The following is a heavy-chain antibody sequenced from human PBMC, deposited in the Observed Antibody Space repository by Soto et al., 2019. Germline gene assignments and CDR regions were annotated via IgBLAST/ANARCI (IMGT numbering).Heavy chain of an antibody. CDR2: INPSGST. CDR3: ARGGFARASPNVVVPSAIGWFDP. Sequence: QVQLQQSGAGLLKPSETLSLTCAVYSGSFRGYYWCWIRQRPGKGLEWSGEINPSGSTNYNPSRSSRVTVSVDTCTNQFTLKLSSVAAVDTAVYCCARGGFARASPNVVVPSAIGWFDPWGQGTLVTVSS. V-gene: IGHV4-34*01. D-gene: IGHD2-2*01. CDR1: SGSFRGYY. J-gene: IGHJ5*02.